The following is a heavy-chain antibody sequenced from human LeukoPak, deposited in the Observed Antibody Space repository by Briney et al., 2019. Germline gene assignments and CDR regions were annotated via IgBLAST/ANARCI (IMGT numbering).Heavy chain of an antibody. V-gene: IGHV1-24*01. D-gene: IGHD4-23*01. CDR3: AASPELRWYNPGVDY. CDR1: GYTLTELS. Sequence: ASVKVSCKVSGYTLTELSMHWVRQAPGKGLEWMGGFDPEDGETIYAQKFQGRVTMTEDTSTDTAYMELSSLRSEDTAVYYCAASPELRWYNPGVDYWGQGTLVTVSS. CDR2: FDPEDGET. J-gene: IGHJ4*02.